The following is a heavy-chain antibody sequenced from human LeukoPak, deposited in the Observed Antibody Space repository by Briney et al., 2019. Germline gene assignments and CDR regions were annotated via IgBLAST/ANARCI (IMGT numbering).Heavy chain of an antibody. CDR1: GYTFTSYA. D-gene: IGHD6-13*01. V-gene: IGHV7-4-1*02. J-gene: IGHJ2*01. CDR3: ARDTRGYSSSWNARYWYFDL. Sequence: ASVKVSCKASGYTFTSYAMNWVRQASGQGLEWMGWINTNTGNPTYAQGFTGRFVFSLDTSVSTAYLQISSLKAEDTAVYYCARDTRGYSSSWNARYWYFDLWGRGTLVTVSS. CDR2: INTNTGNP.